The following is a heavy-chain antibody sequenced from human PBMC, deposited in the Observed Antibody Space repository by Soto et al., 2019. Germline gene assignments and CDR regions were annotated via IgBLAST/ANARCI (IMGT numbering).Heavy chain of an antibody. J-gene: IGHJ4*02. V-gene: IGHV4-59*01. CDR3: ARGRYSNFDY. D-gene: IGHD4-4*01. CDR2: IYYSGST. CDR1: GGSISSYY. Sequence: QVQLQESGPGLVKPSETLSLTCTVSGGSISSYYWSWIRQPPGKGLEWIGYIYYSGSTNYNPSLKSRVTIAVDTSKNQCSLKLSAVTAAETAVYYCARGRYSNFDYWGQGTLVTVSS.